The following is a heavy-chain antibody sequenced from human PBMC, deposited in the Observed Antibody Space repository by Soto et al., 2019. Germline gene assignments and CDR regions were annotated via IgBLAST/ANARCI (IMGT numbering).Heavy chain of an antibody. D-gene: IGHD3-3*01. CDR2: IIPIFGTA. CDR3: AREGGITIFGSHAFDI. V-gene: IGHV1-69*06. J-gene: IGHJ3*02. CDR1: GGTFSSYA. Sequence: QVQLVQSGAEVKKPGSSVKVSCKASGGTFSSYAISWVRQAPGQGLEWMGGIIPIFGTANYAQKFQGRVTITADKSTSTAYMELSRLRSEDTAVYYCAREGGITIFGSHAFDIWGQGTMVTVSS.